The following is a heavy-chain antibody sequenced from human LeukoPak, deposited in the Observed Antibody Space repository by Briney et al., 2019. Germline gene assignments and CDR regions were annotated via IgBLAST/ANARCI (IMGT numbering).Heavy chain of an antibody. CDR2: IDPSDSYT. Sequence: GESLKISCKGSGYSFTSYWISWVRQMPGKDLEWMGRIDPSDSYTNYSPSFQGQVTISADKSISTAYLQWSSLKASDTAMYYCARLSTGEYHYYYYYGMDVWGQGTTVTVSS. J-gene: IGHJ6*02. CDR1: GYSFTSYW. D-gene: IGHD7-27*01. CDR3: ARLSTGEYHYYYYYGMDV. V-gene: IGHV5-10-1*04.